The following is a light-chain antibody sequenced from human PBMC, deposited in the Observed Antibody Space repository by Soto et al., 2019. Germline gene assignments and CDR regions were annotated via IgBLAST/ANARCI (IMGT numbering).Light chain of an antibody. CDR1: QGIRND. CDR2: AAS. V-gene: IGKV1-6*01. J-gene: IGKJ1*01. Sequence: AIQMTQSPSSLSASVGDRVTITCRASQGIRNDLGWYQQKPGKAPKLLIYAASSLQSGVPSRFSGSGSGTDLTLTISILQPEDFATYFCLQDYNYPWTFGQGTKVEIK. CDR3: LQDYNYPWT.